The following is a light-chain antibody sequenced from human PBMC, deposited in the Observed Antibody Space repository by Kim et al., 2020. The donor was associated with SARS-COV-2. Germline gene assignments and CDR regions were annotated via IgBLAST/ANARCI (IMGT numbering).Light chain of an antibody. CDR2: DAS. CDR1: QSINNW. CDR3: QQYNNYPRT. V-gene: IGKV1-5*01. J-gene: IGKJ1*01. Sequence: DIQMTQSPSTLSASVGDRVTITCRASQSINNWLAWYQQKPGKAPKLLIYDASRLESGVPSRFSGSGSGTDFTLTITSLQPDDFATYYCQQYNNYPRTFGQGTKVDIK.